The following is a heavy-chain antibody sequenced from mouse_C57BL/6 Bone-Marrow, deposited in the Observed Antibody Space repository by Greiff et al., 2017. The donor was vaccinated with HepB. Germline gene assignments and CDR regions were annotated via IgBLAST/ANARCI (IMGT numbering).Heavy chain of an antibody. J-gene: IGHJ4*01. Sequence: GGGLVQPKGSLKLSCAASGFTFNTYAMHWVRQAPGKGLEWVARIRSKSSNYATYYADSVKDRFTISRDDSQSMLYLQMNNLKTEDTAMYYCVRDRAYSQRFYYAMDYWGQGTSVTVSS. CDR3: VRDRAYSQRFYYAMDY. CDR2: IRSKSSNYAT. D-gene: IGHD2-12*01. CDR1: GFTFNTYA. V-gene: IGHV10-3*01.